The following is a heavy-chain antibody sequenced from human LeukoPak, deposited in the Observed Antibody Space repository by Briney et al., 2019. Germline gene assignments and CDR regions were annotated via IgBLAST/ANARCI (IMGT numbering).Heavy chain of an antibody. V-gene: IGHV3-7*01. CDR1: GFTFSTYW. CDR3: PRSRCITETPRRAFDI. J-gene: IGHJ3*02. CDR2: INPVGSEK. D-gene: IGHD1-7*01. Sequence: GGSLRLSCAASGFTFSTYWMSWVRQAPGDGLEWDANINPVGSEKFYVDSVKGRFTIYTDNAKKSLCMQMNSLIAEHTAVYYCPRSRCITETPRRAFDIWGQGTMVTVSS.